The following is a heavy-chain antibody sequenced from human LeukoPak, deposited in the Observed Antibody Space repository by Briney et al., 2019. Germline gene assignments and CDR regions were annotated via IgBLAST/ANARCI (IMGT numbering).Heavy chain of an antibody. CDR1: GGSISSYY. V-gene: IGHV4-59*01. J-gene: IGHJ2*01. CDR2: IYYRGST. D-gene: IGHD4-23*01. CDR3: ARDWQDYGGNSVWYFGL. Sequence: PSETLSLTCTISGGSISSYYWSWIRQPPGKGLEWIGYIYYRGSTNYNPSLKSRVTISVDTSKNQFSLELSSVAAADTAVYYCARDWQDYGGNSVWYFGLWGRGTLVTVSS.